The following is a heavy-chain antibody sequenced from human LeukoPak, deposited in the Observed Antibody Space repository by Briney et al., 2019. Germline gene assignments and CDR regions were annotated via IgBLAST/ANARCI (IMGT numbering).Heavy chain of an antibody. D-gene: IGHD2-2*01. CDR2: ISSSSDYT. Sequence: GRSLRLSCAASGLTFSDYHMSWIRQAPGKGPLWVSYISSSSDYTNYEDSVKGLFSISKDNAKNSLYLQMNSLRAEDTAVYYCAGPTCLRGGYCSTNFWGQGTRVTVSS. J-gene: IGHJ4*02. CDR3: AGPTCLRGGYCSTNF. V-gene: IGHV3-11*03. CDR1: GLTFSDYH.